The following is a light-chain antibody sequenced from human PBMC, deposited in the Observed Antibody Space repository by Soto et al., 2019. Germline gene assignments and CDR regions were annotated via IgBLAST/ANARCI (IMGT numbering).Light chain of an antibody. CDR3: QQSYYSPPT. CDR1: QSLSTY. CDR2: GAT. J-gene: IGKJ4*01. V-gene: IGKV1-39*01. Sequence: DIQMTQSPSSMSASVGDRVTITCRASQSLSTYLNWYHQKPGKAPQLLIFGATTLQSGVPSRFRGSGSGTDFTLTITTLQPADFATYYCQQSYYSPPTFGGGTKVEI.